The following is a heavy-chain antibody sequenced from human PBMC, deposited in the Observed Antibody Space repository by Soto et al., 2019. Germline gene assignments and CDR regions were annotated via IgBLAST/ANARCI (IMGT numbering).Heavy chain of an antibody. V-gene: IGHV3-74*01. CDR1: GFTFSSYW. CDR3: ARDRRYNWNHPLFDY. Sequence: EVQLVESGGGLGQPGGSLRLSCAASGFTFSSYWMHWVRQAPGKGLVWVSRINSDGSSTSYADSVKGRFTISRDNAKNTLYLQMNSLRADDTAVYYCARDRRYNWNHPLFDYWGQGTLVTVSS. D-gene: IGHD1-20*01. J-gene: IGHJ4*02. CDR2: INSDGSST.